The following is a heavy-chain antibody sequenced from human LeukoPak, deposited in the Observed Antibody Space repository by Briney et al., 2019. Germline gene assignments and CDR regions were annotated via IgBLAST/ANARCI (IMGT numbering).Heavy chain of an antibody. CDR1: GGSVSSGSYY. CDR2: IYYSGST. CDR3: ARAPGIVGTTPFGNY. D-gene: IGHD1-26*01. V-gene: IGHV4-61*03. J-gene: IGHJ4*02. Sequence: SETLSLTRSVFGGSVSSGSYYWSWIRQSPGKGLEWIGCIYYSGSTNYNPSLRGRVAMSIDTSKNHFSLRLISVTAAGTAIYYCARAPGIVGTTPFGNYWGRGTLVTVSS.